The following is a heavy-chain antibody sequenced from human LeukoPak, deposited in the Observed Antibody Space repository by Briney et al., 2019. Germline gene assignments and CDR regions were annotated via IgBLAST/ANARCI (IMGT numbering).Heavy chain of an antibody. D-gene: IGHD3-22*01. V-gene: IGHV4-31*03. CDR1: GGSISSGGYY. CDR3: ARDRDSSGYYSG. Sequence: SQTLSLTCTVSGGSISSGGYYWSWIRQHPGKGLEWIGYIYYGGSTYYNPSLKSRVTISVDTSKNQFSLKLSSVTAADTAVYYCARDRDSSGYYSGWGQGTLVTVSS. J-gene: IGHJ4*02. CDR2: IYYGGST.